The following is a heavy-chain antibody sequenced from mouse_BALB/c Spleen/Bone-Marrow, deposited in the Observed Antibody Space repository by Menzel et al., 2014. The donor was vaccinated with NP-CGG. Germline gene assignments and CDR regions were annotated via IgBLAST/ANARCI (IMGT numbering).Heavy chain of an antibody. Sequence: EVQLVESGGGLVKPGGSLKLSCAVSGFTFSDYYMYWVRQTPETRPEWVATISDGGSYTYYSDSVKGRFTISRDNAKNNLYLQMNSLRSEDTSMYFCSRAYGYDAWFAYWGQGTLVTVSA. CDR3: SRAYGYDAWFAY. D-gene: IGHD2-2*01. CDR1: GFTFSDYY. CDR2: ISDGGSYT. V-gene: IGHV5-4*02. J-gene: IGHJ3*01.